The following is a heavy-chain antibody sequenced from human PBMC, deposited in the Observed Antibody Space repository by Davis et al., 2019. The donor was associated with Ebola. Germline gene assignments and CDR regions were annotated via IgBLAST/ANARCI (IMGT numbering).Heavy chain of an antibody. CDR1: GGTFSGYA. V-gene: IGHV1-69*13. Sequence: SVKVSCKASGGTFSGYAISWVRQAPGQGLEWMGGIIPIFGTANYAQKFQGRVTITADESTSTAYMELSSLRSEDTAVYYCARNPAAIPYYYYYMDVWGKGTTVTVSS. CDR3: ARNPAAIPYYYYYMDV. J-gene: IGHJ6*03. CDR2: IIPIFGTA. D-gene: IGHD2-2*01.